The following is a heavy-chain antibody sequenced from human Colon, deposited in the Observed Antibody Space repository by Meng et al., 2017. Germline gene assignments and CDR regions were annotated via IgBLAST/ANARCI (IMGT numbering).Heavy chain of an antibody. Sequence: QVQLQQWGAGLLKPSETLSLTGAVYGGSFSGYYWSWIRQPPGKGLEWIGEINHSGSTNYNPSLKSRVSISVDTSKNQFSLKLSSVTAADTAVYYCARPLKSRDAYNEPPWGQGTLVTVSS. J-gene: IGHJ5*02. CDR2: INHSGST. CDR1: GGSFSGYY. V-gene: IGHV4-34*01. D-gene: IGHD5-24*01. CDR3: ARPLKSRDAYNEPP.